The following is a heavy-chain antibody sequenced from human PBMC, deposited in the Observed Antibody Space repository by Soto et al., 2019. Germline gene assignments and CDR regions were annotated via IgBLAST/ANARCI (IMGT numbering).Heavy chain of an antibody. D-gene: IGHD6-19*01. V-gene: IGHV1-2*04. Sequence: ASVKLSCTSSGYTFTGYYMHWVRQDPGQLLEWMGWINPNSGVTNYAQRFQGCVTMTRNTSISTAYRERSRLRSDNTAVYYWARSAGYSSGGNWRKKYFFASGGQGTLVPGSS. J-gene: IGHJ4*02. CDR1: GYTFTGYY. CDR2: INPNSGVT. CDR3: ARSAGYSSGGNWRKKYFFAS.